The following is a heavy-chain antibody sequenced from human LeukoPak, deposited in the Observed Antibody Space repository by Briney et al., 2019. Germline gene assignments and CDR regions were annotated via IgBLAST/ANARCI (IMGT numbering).Heavy chain of an antibody. CDR2: INPNSGAT. V-gene: IGHV1-2*02. CDR3: ASGYRFGN. CDR1: EYTFTGYY. Sequence: GASVKVSCKASEYTFTGYYMHWVRRAPGQGLEWMGWINPNSGATDYAQNFQGRVTLTRDTSISTAYMELSRLRSDDTAVYYCASGYRFGNWGQGTLVTVSS. D-gene: IGHD5-18*01. J-gene: IGHJ4*02.